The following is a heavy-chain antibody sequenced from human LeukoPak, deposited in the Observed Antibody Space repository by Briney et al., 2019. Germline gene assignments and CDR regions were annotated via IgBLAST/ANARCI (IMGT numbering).Heavy chain of an antibody. Sequence: GGSLRLSCAASGFTFSSYGLHWVRQAPGKGLEGVTFIRYDGSNQYYADSVKGRFAISRDNSKNTLFLQMNSLRAEDTAVYYCAKGHDYGDSSFDYWGQGTLVTVSS. J-gene: IGHJ4*02. CDR1: GFTFSSYG. CDR3: AKGHDYGDSSFDY. V-gene: IGHV3-30*02. D-gene: IGHD4-17*01. CDR2: IRYDGSNQ.